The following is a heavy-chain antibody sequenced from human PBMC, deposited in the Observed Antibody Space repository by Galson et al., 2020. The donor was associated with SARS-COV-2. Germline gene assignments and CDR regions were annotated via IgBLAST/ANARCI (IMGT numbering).Heavy chain of an antibody. CDR1: GFTFSSYS. CDR2: ISSSSSYI. V-gene: IGHV3-21*01. CDR3: ARAYYDILTGYYTDS. Sequence: GESLKISCAASGFTFSSYSMNWVRQAPGKGLEWVSSISSSSSYIYYADSVKGRFTISRDNAKNSLYLQMNSLRAEATAVYYCARAYYDILTGYYTDSWGQGTLVTVSS. D-gene: IGHD3-9*01. J-gene: IGHJ5*01.